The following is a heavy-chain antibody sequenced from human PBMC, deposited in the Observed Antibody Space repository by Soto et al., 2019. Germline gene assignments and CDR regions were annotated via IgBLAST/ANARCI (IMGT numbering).Heavy chain of an antibody. CDR2: ISSNGHII. V-gene: IGHV3-11*01. Sequence: QVQLVESGGGLVKPGGSLRLSCTASGFRFSDHYMTWLRQAPGQGPEWVSYISSNGHIIYYADSVRGRFTISRDNAESSAFLQMDSLRDEDTAVYYCARGSDYSTYYYHYGMDVWGQGTTVTVSS. CDR3: ARGSDYSTYYYHYGMDV. D-gene: IGHD3-22*01. J-gene: IGHJ6*02. CDR1: GFRFSDHY.